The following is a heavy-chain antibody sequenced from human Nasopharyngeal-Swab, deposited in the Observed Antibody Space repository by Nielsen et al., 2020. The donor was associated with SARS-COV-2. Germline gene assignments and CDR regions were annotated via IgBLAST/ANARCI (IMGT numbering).Heavy chain of an antibody. CDR2: IYPRDSDT. CDR3: VRPEGVATSFKYYFQYGMDV. V-gene: IGHV5-51*01. D-gene: IGHD5-12*01. CDR1: GYFFDTNW. Sequence: KVSCKASGYFFDTNWIAWVRQMPGKGLEWMGIIYPRDSDTRYSPSFQGQVTISADKSISTAYLQWSSLKASDTAMYYCVRPEGVATSFKYYFQYGMDVWGQGTMVTVPS. J-gene: IGHJ6*02.